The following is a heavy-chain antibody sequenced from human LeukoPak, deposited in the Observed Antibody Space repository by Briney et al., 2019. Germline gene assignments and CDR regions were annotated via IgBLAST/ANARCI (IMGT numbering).Heavy chain of an antibody. J-gene: IGHJ5*02. CDR1: GGSFSGYY. CDR2: INHSGST. CDR3: ARDKVSIGGTVTRRWFDP. Sequence: SETLSLTCAVYGGSFSGYYWSWIRQPPGKGLEWIGEINHSGSTNYNPSLKSRVTISVDTSKNQFSLKLSSVTAADTAVYYCARDKVSIGGTVTRRWFDPWGQGTLVTVSS. V-gene: IGHV4-34*01. D-gene: IGHD4-17*01.